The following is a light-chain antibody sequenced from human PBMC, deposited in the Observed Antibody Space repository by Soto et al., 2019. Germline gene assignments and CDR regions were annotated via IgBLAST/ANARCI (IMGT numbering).Light chain of an antibody. J-gene: IGKJ1*01. CDR3: QQYNSYWT. CDR2: DAS. CDR1: QSISTH. V-gene: IGKV1-5*01. Sequence: DIQMTQTPSTLSASVEDRLIITCRARQSISTHLNWYQQKPGKAPXXLIYDASSLESGVPSRLSGGGSGTEFPLTISSLQPDDFATYYCQQYNSYWTFGQGTKVDIK.